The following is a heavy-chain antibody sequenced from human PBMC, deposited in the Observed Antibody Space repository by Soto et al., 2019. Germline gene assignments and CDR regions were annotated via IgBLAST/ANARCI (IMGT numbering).Heavy chain of an antibody. CDR1: GFAFSEYG. CDR3: TRYPYVKDAFDL. Sequence: QVQLVQSGAEVKKPGASVKVSCKASGFAFSEYGFSWVRQAPGQGLEWMAWVSVYNGDINYAERFQDRVTMTTDTCTETIYMVMRSLRSDDTAVYYCTRYPYVKDAFDLWGQGTMVRVSS. D-gene: IGHD1-1*01. V-gene: IGHV1-18*01. J-gene: IGHJ3*01. CDR2: VSVYNGDI.